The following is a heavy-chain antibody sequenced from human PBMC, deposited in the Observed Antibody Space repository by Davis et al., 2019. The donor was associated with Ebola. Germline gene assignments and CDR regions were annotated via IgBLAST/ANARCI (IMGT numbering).Heavy chain of an antibody. V-gene: IGHV1-8*01. CDR1: GYTFTSYD. J-gene: IGHJ5*02. CDR3: ARGKGSSWGYNWFDP. CDR2: MNPNSGNT. Sequence: AASVKVSCKASGYTFTSYDINWVRQATGQGLEWMGWMNPNSGNTGYAQKFQGRVTMTRNTSISTAYMELSSLRSEDTAVYYCARGKGSSWGYNWFDPWDQGTLVTVSS. D-gene: IGHD6-13*01.